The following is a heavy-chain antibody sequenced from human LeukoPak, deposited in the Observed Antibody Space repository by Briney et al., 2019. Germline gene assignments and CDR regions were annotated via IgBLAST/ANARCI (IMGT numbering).Heavy chain of an antibody. CDR2: TSSSSSTM. CDR1: GFTLSTYS. CDR3: ARRKLNRSSLGFDY. J-gene: IGHJ4*02. V-gene: IGHV3-48*01. Sequence: GCLRLSCAASGFTLSTYSMNWVRQAPGKGLEWIAYTSSSSSTMYYGDSVKGRFSIFRDNAKNSLYLQMNSLRAEDTAVYYCARRKLNRSSLGFDYWGQG. D-gene: IGHD6-13*01.